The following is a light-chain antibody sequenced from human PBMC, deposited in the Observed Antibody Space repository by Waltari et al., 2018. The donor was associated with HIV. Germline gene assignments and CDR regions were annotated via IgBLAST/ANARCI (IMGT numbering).Light chain of an antibody. V-gene: IGLV4-69*01. CDR2: LNSDGSH. J-gene: IGLJ3*02. CDR3: QTGGTGTWV. CDR1: SGHSNYA. Sequence: QLVLTQSPSASASLGASVKLTCTLTSGHSNYAIAWHQQQPEKGPRYLMNLNSDGSHNKGDGMPVRCPGSSSGAGRYLTVSSLQSEDEADYYCQTGGTGTWVFGGGTKLTVL.